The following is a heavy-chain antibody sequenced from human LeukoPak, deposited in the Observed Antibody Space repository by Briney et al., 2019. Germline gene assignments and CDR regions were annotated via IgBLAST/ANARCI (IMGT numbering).Heavy chain of an antibody. J-gene: IGHJ4*02. Sequence: TSETLSLTCTVSGYSISTSYYWDWIRQPPGKGLEWIGRIYTSGSTNYNPSLKSRVTMSVDTSKNQFSLKLSSVTAADTAVYYCARALPAYYYDSSGYPDDYFDYWGQGTLVTVSS. CDR1: GYSISTSYY. CDR2: IYTSGST. D-gene: IGHD3-22*01. CDR3: ARALPAYYYDSSGYPDDYFDY. V-gene: IGHV4-38-2*02.